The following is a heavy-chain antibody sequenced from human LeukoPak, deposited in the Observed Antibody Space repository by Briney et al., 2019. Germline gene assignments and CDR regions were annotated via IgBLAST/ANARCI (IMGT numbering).Heavy chain of an antibody. D-gene: IGHD6-19*01. Sequence: GGSLRLSCAASGFTFSSYAMHWVRQAPGKGLGWVAVISYVGSNKYYADSVKGRFTISRDNSKNTLYLQMNSLRAEDTAVYYCARGPSGWYRTYYYYNMDVWGKGTTVTISS. CDR2: ISYVGSNK. CDR3: ARGPSGWYRTYYYYNMDV. V-gene: IGHV3-30*14. CDR1: GFTFSSYA. J-gene: IGHJ6*03.